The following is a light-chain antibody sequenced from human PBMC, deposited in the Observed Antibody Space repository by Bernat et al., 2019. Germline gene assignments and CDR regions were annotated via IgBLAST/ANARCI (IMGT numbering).Light chain of an antibody. Sequence: QSVVTQPPSASGTPGQRVTISRSGSSSNIGSNYVYWYQQVPGTAPKLLIYSNNQRPSGVPDRFSGSKSGTSASLAISGLRSEDEADYYCAAWDDSLTGRVFGGGTKLTVL. CDR1: SSNIGSNY. CDR2: SNN. J-gene: IGLJ3*02. V-gene: IGLV1-47*02. CDR3: AAWDDSLTGRV.